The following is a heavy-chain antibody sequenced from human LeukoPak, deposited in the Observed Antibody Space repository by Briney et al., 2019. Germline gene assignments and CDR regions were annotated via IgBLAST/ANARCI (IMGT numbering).Heavy chain of an antibody. Sequence: GGSLRLSCAASGFTFSSYSMNWVRQAPGKGLEWVSSISSSSSYIYYADSVKGRFTISRDNAKNSLYLRMNSLRAEDTAVYYCARVQRGATLDYWGQGTLVTVSS. CDR1: GFTFSSYS. D-gene: IGHD1-26*01. V-gene: IGHV3-21*01. CDR3: ARVQRGATLDY. J-gene: IGHJ4*02. CDR2: ISSSSSYI.